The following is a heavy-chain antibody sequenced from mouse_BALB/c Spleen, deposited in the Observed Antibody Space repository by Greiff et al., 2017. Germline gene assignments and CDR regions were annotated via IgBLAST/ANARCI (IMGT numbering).Heavy chain of an antibody. CDR1: GFTFSSFG. CDR3: ARGGTTMITGFAY. D-gene: IGHD2-4*01. CDR2: ISSGSSTI. V-gene: IGHV5-17*02. J-gene: IGHJ3*01. Sequence: EVQLVESGGGLAQPGGSRKLSCAASGFTFSSFGMHWVRQAPEKGLEWVAYISSGSSTIYYADTVKGRFTISRDNPKNTLFLQMTSLRSEDTAMYYCARGGTTMITGFAYWGQGTLVTVSA.